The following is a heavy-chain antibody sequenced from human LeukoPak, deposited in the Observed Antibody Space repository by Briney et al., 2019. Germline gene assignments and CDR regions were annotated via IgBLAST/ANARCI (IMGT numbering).Heavy chain of an antibody. D-gene: IGHD6-19*01. J-gene: IGHJ4*02. Sequence: ASVKVSCKASGYTLTSYGISWVRQAPGQGLEWMGWISAYNGNTNYAQKLQGRVTMTTDTSTSTAYMELRSLRSDDTAVYYCARIILDSSGWPFDYWGQGTLVTVSS. CDR3: ARIILDSSGWPFDY. V-gene: IGHV1-18*01. CDR2: ISAYNGNT. CDR1: GYTLTSYG.